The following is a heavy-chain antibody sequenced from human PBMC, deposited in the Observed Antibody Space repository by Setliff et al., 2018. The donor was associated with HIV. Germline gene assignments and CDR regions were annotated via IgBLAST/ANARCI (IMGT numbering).Heavy chain of an antibody. CDR2: INIRSGNT. Sequence: ASVKVSCKASGYSFTTSGVSWVRQAPGQGLEWMGWINIRSGNTNYAQKFQGRVTMTTDTSTSTAYMGLRSLRSDDTAVYYCARQLSNSLDYWGQGTPVTVSS. V-gene: IGHV1-18*01. D-gene: IGHD7-27*01. CDR1: GYSFTTSG. J-gene: IGHJ4*02. CDR3: ARQLSNSLDY.